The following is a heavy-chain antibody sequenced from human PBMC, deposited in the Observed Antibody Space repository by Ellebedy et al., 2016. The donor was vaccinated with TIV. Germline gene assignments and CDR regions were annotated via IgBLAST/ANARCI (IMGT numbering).Heavy chain of an antibody. V-gene: IGHV4-38-2*02. D-gene: IGHD4-23*01. CDR3: AAYYGGRFDY. Sequence: MPSETLSLTCTVSSYSISSGYYWGWIRQPPGKGREWIGIINHSGRTYYNPSLESRVAISIDPSENQFSLRLSSVTAADTAVYYCAAYYGGRFDYWGQGTLVTVSS. CDR1: SYSISSGYY. J-gene: IGHJ4*02. CDR2: INHSGRT.